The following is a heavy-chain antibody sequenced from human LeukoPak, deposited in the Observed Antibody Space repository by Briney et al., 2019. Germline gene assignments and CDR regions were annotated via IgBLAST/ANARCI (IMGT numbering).Heavy chain of an antibody. Sequence: HPGGSLRLSCAASGFTFSNYGMHWVRQAPGEGLEWVAFIRYDGSDPYYADSVKGRFTISRDNSKNTLSLQMNSLRAEDTAVYYCARGSNTADYWGQGTLVTVSS. CDR3: ARGSNTADY. D-gene: IGHD5-18*01. V-gene: IGHV3-30*02. CDR2: IRYDGSDP. CDR1: GFTFSNYG. J-gene: IGHJ4*02.